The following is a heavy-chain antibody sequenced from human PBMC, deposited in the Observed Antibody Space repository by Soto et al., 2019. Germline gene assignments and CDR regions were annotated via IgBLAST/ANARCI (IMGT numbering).Heavy chain of an antibody. CDR3: AKDSSSWSLNGMDV. V-gene: IGHV3-30*18. D-gene: IGHD6-13*01. CDR2: ISYDGSNK. CDR1: GFTFSSYG. Sequence: QVQLVESGGGVVQPGRSLRLSCAASGFTFSSYGMHWVRQAPGKGLEWVAAISYDGSNKYYADSVKGRFTISRDNSKNTLYLQMNSLRAEDTAVYYCAKDSSSWSLNGMDVWGQGTTVTVSS. J-gene: IGHJ6*02.